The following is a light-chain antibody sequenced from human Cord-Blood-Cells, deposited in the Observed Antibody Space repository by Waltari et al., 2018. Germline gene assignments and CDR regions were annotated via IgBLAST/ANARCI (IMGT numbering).Light chain of an antibody. J-gene: IGKJ3*01. V-gene: IGKV1-9*01. CDR2: AAS. CDR3: QQLNSYPVT. CDR1: QGISSY. Sequence: IQLTQSPSSLSASVGDRVTITCRASQGISSYFAWYQQKPGKAPKLLIYAASTLQSGVPSSGSGSGSGTDFTLTSSSLQPEDFATYYCQQLNSYPVTFGPGTKVDIK.